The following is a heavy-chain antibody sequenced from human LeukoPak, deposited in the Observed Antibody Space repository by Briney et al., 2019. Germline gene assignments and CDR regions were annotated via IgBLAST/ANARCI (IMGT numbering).Heavy chain of an antibody. CDR3: ARSLRPDYFDY. CDR2: IYYSGST. CDR1: GGSISSGSYY. J-gene: IGHJ4*02. V-gene: IGHV4-61*01. D-gene: IGHD5-12*01. Sequence: PSQTLSLTCTVSGGSISSGSYYWSWIRQPPGKGLEWIGYIYYSGSTNYNPSLKSRVTISVDTSKNQFSLKLSSVTAADTAVYYCARSLRPDYFDYWGQGTLVTVSS.